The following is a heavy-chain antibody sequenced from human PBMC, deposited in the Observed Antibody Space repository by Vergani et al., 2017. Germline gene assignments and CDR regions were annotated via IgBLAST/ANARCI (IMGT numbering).Heavy chain of an antibody. CDR1: GYSISSGYY. CDR2: IYHSGST. V-gene: IGHV4-38-2*02. D-gene: IGHD2-2*01. J-gene: IGHJ6*03. CDR3: ARVARYQLPQMDV. Sequence: QVQLQESGPGLVKPSETLSLTCTVSGYSISSGYYWGWIRQPPGKGLEWIGSIYHSGSTYYNPSLKSRVTISVDTSKNQFSLKLSSVTAADTAVYYCARVARYQLPQMDVWGKGP.